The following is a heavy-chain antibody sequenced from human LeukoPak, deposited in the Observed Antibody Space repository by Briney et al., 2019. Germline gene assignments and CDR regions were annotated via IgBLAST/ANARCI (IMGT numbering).Heavy chain of an antibody. CDR2: ISGSGGST. CDR1: GFTFSSYA. J-gene: IGHJ4*02. Sequence: GGSLRLSCAASGFTFSSYAMSWVRQAPGKGLEWVSAISGSGGSTYYADSVKGRFTISRDNAKNSLYLQMNSLKAEDTAIYYCATSIGVAVAFDFWGQGTLVTVSS. CDR3: ATSIGVAVAFDF. D-gene: IGHD6-19*01. V-gene: IGHV3-23*01.